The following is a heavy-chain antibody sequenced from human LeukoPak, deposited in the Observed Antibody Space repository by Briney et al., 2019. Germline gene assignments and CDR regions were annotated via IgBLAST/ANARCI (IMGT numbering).Heavy chain of an antibody. CDR3: ATDAGGGGSYGY. D-gene: IGHD1-26*01. Sequence: ASVKVSCKASGYTFTSYDINWVRQAPGKGLEWMGGFDPEDGETIYAQKFQGRVTMTEDTSTDTAYMELSSLRSEDTAVYYCATDAGGGGSYGYWGQGTLVTVSS. CDR2: FDPEDGET. J-gene: IGHJ4*02. CDR1: GYTFTSYD. V-gene: IGHV1-24*01.